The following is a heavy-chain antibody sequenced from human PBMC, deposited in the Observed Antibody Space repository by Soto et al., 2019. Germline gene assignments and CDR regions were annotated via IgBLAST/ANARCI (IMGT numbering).Heavy chain of an antibody. J-gene: IGHJ5*02. D-gene: IGHD6-6*01. CDR1: GGTFSSYA. Sequence: QVQLVQSGAEVKKPGSSVKVSCKASGGTFSSYAISWVRQAPGQGLEWMGGIIPIFGTANYAQKFQGRVTITADKSRRTAYMGLGSLRSEDTAVYYWGRGGGADSSSWFDPWGQGTLVTVSS. V-gene: IGHV1-69*06. CDR2: IIPIFGTA. CDR3: GRGGGADSSSWFDP.